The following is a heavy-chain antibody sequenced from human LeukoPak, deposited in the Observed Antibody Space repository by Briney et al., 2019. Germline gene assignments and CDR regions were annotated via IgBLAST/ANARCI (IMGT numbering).Heavy chain of an antibody. J-gene: IGHJ4*02. D-gene: IGHD3-10*01. V-gene: IGHV3-21*01. CDR1: GFTFSRDS. CDR2: IDNTSGYI. Sequence: GSLRLSCVAPGFTFSRDSMNWVRQAPGKGLGWVSYIDNTSGYIYYADSVKGRFTISRDNARNPLYLQMNNLSAEDTAVYYCARDTSGSYTITYFDSWGRGALVTVSS. CDR3: ARDTSGSYTITYFDS.